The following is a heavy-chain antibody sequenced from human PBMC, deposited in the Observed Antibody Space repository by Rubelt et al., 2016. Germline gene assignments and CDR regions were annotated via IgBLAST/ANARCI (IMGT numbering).Heavy chain of an antibody. CDR3: ASIVVVPAATRGDGY. CDR2: IYYSGST. V-gene: IGHV4-61*05. CDR1: GGSISSSSYY. J-gene: IGHJ4*02. D-gene: IGHD2-2*01. Sequence: QLQLQESGPGLVKPSETLSLTCTVSGGSISSSSYYWGWIRQPPGKGLEWIGYIYYSGSTNYNPSLKSGCTISVDTSKNPFSLKLSSVTAADTAVYYCASIVVVPAATRGDGYWGQGTLVTVSS.